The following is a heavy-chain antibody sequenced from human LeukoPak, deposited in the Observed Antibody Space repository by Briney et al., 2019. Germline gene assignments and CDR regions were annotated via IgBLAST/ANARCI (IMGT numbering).Heavy chain of an antibody. CDR1: GFTLDNYN. J-gene: IGHJ4*02. V-gene: IGHV3-21*04. CDR3: ASLIVGTTGARDY. Sequence: AGGSLRLSCAAPGFTLDNYNFNWVRQAPGKGLEWVASIRSYSSYIHYADSVKGRFTISRDNAKNSLYLQMNSLRAEDTALYYCASLIVGTTGARDYWGQGTLVTVSS. D-gene: IGHD1-26*01. CDR2: IRSYSSYI.